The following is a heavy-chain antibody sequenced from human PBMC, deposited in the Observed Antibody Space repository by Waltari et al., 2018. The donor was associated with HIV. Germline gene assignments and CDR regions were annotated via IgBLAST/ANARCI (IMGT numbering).Heavy chain of an antibody. CDR3: ARDLRDAGVGATKRIGAFDI. V-gene: IGHV4-31*03. D-gene: IGHD1-26*01. CDR1: GGSISSGGYY. CDR2: IYYSGST. Sequence: QVQLQESGPGLVKPSQTLSLTCTVPGGSISSGGYYWSWIRQHPGKGLAWIGYIYYSGSTYYNPSLKSRVTISVDTSKNQFSLKLRSVTAADTAVYYCARDLRDAGVGATKRIGAFDIWGQGTMVTVSS. J-gene: IGHJ3*02.